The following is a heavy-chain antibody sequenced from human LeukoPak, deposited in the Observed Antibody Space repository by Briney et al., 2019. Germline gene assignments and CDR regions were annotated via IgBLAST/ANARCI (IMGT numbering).Heavy chain of an antibody. CDR3: ASDPSGYSSGPSPDYFDY. Sequence: GGSLRLSCAASGFTFSSYWMSWVRQAPGKGQEWVANIKQDGSEKYYVDSVKGRFTISRDNAKNSLYLQMNSLRAEDTAVYYCASDPSGYSSGPSPDYFDYWGQGTLVTVSS. J-gene: IGHJ4*02. V-gene: IGHV3-7*01. D-gene: IGHD6-19*01. CDR2: IKQDGSEK. CDR1: GFTFSSYW.